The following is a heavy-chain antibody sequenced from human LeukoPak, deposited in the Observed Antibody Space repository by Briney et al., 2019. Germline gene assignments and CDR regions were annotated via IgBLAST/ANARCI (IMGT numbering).Heavy chain of an antibody. V-gene: IGHV3-23*01. CDR2: ISATGDST. D-gene: IGHD3-3*01. CDR1: VLTFTGYA. Sequence: GRSLRLSCAVSVLTFTGYATSWVRHAPGRGLGWVSGISATGDSTYYAVSVKGRFTISRDNYRNTLYLQMSSLRAEDTAIYYCANGNGQRFLEWLHQVFFDSWGQGTLVAVSS. CDR3: ANGNGQRFLEWLHQVFFDS. J-gene: IGHJ4*02.